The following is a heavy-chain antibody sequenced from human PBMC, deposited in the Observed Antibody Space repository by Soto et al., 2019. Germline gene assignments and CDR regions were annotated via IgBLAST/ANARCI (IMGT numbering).Heavy chain of an antibody. J-gene: IGHJ5*02. D-gene: IGHD2-2*01. Sequence: ASVKVSCKASGYTFTSYAMHWVRQAPGQRLEWMGWINAGNGNTKYSQKFQGRVTITRDTSASTAYMDLSSLRSEDTAVYYCAKAGYCSSTSCYENWFDPWGQGTLVTVSS. CDR1: GYTFTSYA. CDR2: INAGNGNT. V-gene: IGHV1-3*01. CDR3: AKAGYCSSTSCYENWFDP.